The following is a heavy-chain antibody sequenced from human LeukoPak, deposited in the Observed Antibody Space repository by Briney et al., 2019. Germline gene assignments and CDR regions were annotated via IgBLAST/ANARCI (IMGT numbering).Heavy chain of an antibody. CDR1: GYTFTGYY. V-gene: IGHV1-2*02. CDR2: INPNSGGT. D-gene: IGHD3-10*01. J-gene: IGHJ4*02. Sequence: GASVKVSCKASGYTFTGYYMHWVRQAPGQGLEWMGWINPNSGGTNYAQKFQGRVTMTRDTSISTAYMELSRLRSDDTAVYYCARGKGVLWFGESNHSLGYWGQGTLVTVSS. CDR3: ARGKGVLWFGESNHSLGY.